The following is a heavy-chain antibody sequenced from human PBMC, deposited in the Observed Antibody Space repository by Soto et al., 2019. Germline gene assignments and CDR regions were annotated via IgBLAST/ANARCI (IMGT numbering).Heavy chain of an antibody. CDR2: ISSSSSYI. CDR3: ARATGITIFGVVINWFDP. Sequence: KPGGSLRLSCAASGFTFSSYSMNWVRQAPGKGLEWVSSISSSSSYIYYADSVKGRFTISRDNAKNSLYLQMNSLRAEDTAVYYCARATGITIFGVVINWFDPWGQGTLVTSPQ. CDR1: GFTFSSYS. V-gene: IGHV3-21*01. D-gene: IGHD3-3*01. J-gene: IGHJ5*02.